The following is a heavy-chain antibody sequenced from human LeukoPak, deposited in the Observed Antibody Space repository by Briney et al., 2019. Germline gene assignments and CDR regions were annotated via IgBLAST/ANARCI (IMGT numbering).Heavy chain of an antibody. V-gene: IGHV3-21*01. CDR2: ISSGSSYI. CDR3: ARDRKEGSGVVYVFDI. D-gene: IGHD3-10*01. CDR1: GFTFSTYS. Sequence: GGSLRLSCAASGFTFSTYSMNWVRQAPGKGLEWVSSISSGSSYIYYADSVKGRFTISRDNAKNSLHLQMNSLRAEDTAVYYCARDRKEGSGVVYVFDIWGQGTMVTVSS. J-gene: IGHJ3*02.